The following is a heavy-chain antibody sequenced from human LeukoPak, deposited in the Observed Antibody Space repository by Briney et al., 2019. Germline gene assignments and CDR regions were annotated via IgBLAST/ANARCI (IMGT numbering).Heavy chain of an antibody. CDR3: ARGRFGELLSWWFDP. V-gene: IGHV4-59*01. J-gene: IGHJ5*02. CDR1: GGSISSYY. CDR2: IYYSGST. Sequence: SETLSLTCTVSGGSISSYYWSWIRQPPGKGLEWIGYIYYSGSTNCNPSFKSRVTISVDTSKNQFSLKLSSVTAADTAVYYCARGRFGELLSWWFDPWGQGTLVTVSS. D-gene: IGHD3-10*01.